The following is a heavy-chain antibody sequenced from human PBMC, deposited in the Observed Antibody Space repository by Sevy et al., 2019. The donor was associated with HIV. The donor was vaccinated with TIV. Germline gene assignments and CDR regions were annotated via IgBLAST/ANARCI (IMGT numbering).Heavy chain of an antibody. J-gene: IGHJ5*02. CDR1: GFTFSNYY. D-gene: IGHD3-16*01. CDR3: VRDLWCGGFWGDWFDP. CDR2: ISGSGSTI. Sequence: GGSLRLSCAASGFTFSNYYMSWIRQAPGKGLEWVSYISGSGSTIYYADSVKGRFSISRDNARTSLFLEMDSLRAGDAALYYCVRDLWCGGFWGDWFDPWGQGTLATVSS. V-gene: IGHV3-11*04.